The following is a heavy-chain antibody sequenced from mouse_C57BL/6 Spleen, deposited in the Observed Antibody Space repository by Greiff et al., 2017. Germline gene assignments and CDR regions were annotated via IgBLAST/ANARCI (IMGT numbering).Heavy chain of an antibody. CDR2: IYPGSGST. CDR3: ARYGYDPPYAMDY. J-gene: IGHJ4*01. D-gene: IGHD2-2*01. CDR1: GYTFTSYW. Sequence: QVQLQQPGAELVKPGASVKMSCKASGYTFTSYWITWVKQRPGQGLEWIGDIYPGSGSTNYNEKFKSKATLTVDTSSSTAYMQLSSLTSEDSAVXYCARYGYDPPYAMDYWGQGTSVTVSS. V-gene: IGHV1-55*01.